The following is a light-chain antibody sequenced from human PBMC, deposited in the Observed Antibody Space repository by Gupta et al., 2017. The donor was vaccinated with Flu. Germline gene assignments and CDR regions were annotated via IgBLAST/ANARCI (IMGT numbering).Light chain of an antibody. Sequence: QSVLTQPPSVSAAPGQKVTISCSGSSSNIGNNYVSWYQQLPGTAPKLLMYENNKRPSGIPDRFSGSKSGTSATLGITGLQTGDEADYYCGTWDSSLSADVFGGGTKLTVL. CDR1: SSNIGNNY. CDR3: GTWDSSLSADV. CDR2: ENN. J-gene: IGLJ3*02. V-gene: IGLV1-51*02.